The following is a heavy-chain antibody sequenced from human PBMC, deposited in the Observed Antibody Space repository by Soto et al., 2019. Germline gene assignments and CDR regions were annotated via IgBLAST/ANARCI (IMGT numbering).Heavy chain of an antibody. J-gene: IGHJ1*01. CDR1: GGSVSSGRYY. V-gene: IGHV4-61*01. CDR2: IFFTGTT. Sequence: PSETLSCACPVSGGSVSSGRYYWSWIRQTPVKELQWIANIFFTGTTNYNPARQSRVTLSVDSSMNQFSLNLPSVTAADTATYDYASSIYVVPAVHLGQHWGQCSLVTVSS. CDR3: ASSIYVVPAVHLGQH. D-gene: IGHD3-10*02.